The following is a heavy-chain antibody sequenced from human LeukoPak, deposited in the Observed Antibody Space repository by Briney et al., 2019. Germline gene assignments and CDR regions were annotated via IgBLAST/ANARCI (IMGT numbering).Heavy chain of an antibody. CDR3: ARVSIGGSSSNFDY. J-gene: IGHJ4*02. D-gene: IGHD6-6*01. CDR2: IYSGGST. CDR1: GFTVSSNY. Sequence: GSLRLSCAASGFTVSSNYMSWVRQAPGKGLEWVSVIYSGGSTYYADSVKGRFTISRDNSKNTLYLQMNSLRAEDTAVYYCARVSIGGSSSNFDYWGQGTLVTVSS. V-gene: IGHV3-66*02.